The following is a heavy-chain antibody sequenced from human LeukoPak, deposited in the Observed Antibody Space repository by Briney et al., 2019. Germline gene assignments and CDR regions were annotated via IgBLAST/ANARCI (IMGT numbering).Heavy chain of an antibody. J-gene: IGHJ4*02. D-gene: IGHD2-2*01. V-gene: IGHV1-69*13. Sequence: AASVKVSCKFSVHTFSSYAISWVRQAPGQGLEWMGGIIPIFGTANYAQKFQGRVTITADESTSTAYMELSSLRSEETAVYYCARLYCSSTSCLWGQGTLVTVSS. CDR3: ARLYCSSTSCL. CDR2: IIPIFGTA. CDR1: VHTFSSYA.